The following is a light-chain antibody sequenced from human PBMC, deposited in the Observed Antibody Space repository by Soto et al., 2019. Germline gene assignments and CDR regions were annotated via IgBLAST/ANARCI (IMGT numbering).Light chain of an antibody. Sequence: ALTQPPSASGSPGQSVTISCTGTSSDVGGYNYVSWYQQHPGKAPKLMIYEVSKRPSGVPDRFSGSKSGNTASLTVSGLQAEDEADYYCSSYAGSNTFVFGTGTKGTVL. J-gene: IGLJ1*01. CDR1: SSDVGGYNY. V-gene: IGLV2-8*01. CDR3: SSYAGSNTFV. CDR2: EVS.